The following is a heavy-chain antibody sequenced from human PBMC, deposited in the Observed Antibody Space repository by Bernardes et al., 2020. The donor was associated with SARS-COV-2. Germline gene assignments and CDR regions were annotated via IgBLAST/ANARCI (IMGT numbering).Heavy chain of an antibody. Sequence: GGSLRLSCAASGFTFSSYWMHWVRQAPGKGLVWVSRINSDGSSTSYADSVKGRFTISRDNAKNTLYLQMNSLRAEDTAVYYCARDPTNDYGDYWFDPWGQGTTVTVSS. CDR2: INSDGSST. CDR3: ARDPTNDYGDYWFDP. D-gene: IGHD4-17*01. V-gene: IGHV3-74*01. J-gene: IGHJ5*01. CDR1: GFTFSSYW.